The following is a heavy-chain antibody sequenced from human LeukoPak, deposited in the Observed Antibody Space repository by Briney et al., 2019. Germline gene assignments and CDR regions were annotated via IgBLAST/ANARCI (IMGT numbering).Heavy chain of an antibody. CDR2: IPFDGSKT. J-gene: IGHJ4*02. CDR3: ARGPGSTSWSFDY. V-gene: IGHV3-30*03. Sequence: GGSLRLSCEASGFTFSKYAMHWVRQAPGKGLEWVALIPFDGSKTDYADSVKGRFTISRDNSKNMVYLELNSLRVEDTAVYYCARGPGSTSWSFDYWGQGTLVTVSS. CDR1: GFTFSKYA. D-gene: IGHD6-13*01.